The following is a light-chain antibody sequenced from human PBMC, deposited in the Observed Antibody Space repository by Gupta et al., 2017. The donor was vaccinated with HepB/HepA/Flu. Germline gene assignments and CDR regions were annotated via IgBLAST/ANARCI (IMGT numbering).Light chain of an antibody. CDR1: QTISHS. V-gene: IGKV3-11*01. CDR3: QQRYSRPRT. Sequence: VSTQSPATLSSSPGERATLSCRASQTISHSLAWFQQRPGKAPRLLIYDASNRATGIPARFSGSGSAKDFTLTISSLEPEDFAVYYCQQRYSRPRTFGGGTKVEIK. CDR2: DAS. J-gene: IGKJ4*01.